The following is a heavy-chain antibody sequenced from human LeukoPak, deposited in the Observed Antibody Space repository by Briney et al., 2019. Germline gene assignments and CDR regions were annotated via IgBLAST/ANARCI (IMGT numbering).Heavy chain of an antibody. CDR2: ISDSGGSR. D-gene: IGHD5-12*01. CDR1: GYTFSSHA. V-gene: IGHV3-23*01. Sequence: GGSLRLSCAASGYTFSSHAMSWVRQAPGKGLEWVSAISDSGGSRYYADSVKGRFTISRDNPKNTLYLQMNSLRAEDTAVYYCAKGGYSGYDSGGYFDYWGQGTLVTVSS. J-gene: IGHJ4*02. CDR3: AKGGYSGYDSGGYFDY.